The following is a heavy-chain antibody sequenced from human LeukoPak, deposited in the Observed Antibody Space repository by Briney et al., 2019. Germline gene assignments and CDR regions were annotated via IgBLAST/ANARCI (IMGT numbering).Heavy chain of an antibody. CDR2: IIPIFGTA. V-gene: IGHV1-69*01. CDR1: GGTFSSYA. J-gene: IGHJ4*02. Sequence: GSSVKVSCKASGGTFSSYAISWVRQAPGQGLEWMGGIIPIFGTANYAQKFQGRVTITADESTSTAYMELSSLRSEDTAVYYCARDPGGMTIDWLEGYYFQYWGQGTLVTVSS. D-gene: IGHD3-9*01. CDR3: ARDPGGMTIDWLEGYYFQY.